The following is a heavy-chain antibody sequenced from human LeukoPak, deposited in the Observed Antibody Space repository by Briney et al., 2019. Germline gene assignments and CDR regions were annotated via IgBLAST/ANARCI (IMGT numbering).Heavy chain of an antibody. V-gene: IGHV3-21*01. CDR1: GFTFSSFS. CDR2: ISSSSSYI. J-gene: IGHJ4*02. CDR3: ATSLRGNPRTRDY. Sequence: PGGSLRLSCAASGFTFSSFSMNWVRQAPGKGLEWVSSISSSSSYIYYADSVKGRFTISRDNAKNSLYLQMNSLRAEDTAVYYCATSLRGNPRTRDYWGQGTLVTVSS.